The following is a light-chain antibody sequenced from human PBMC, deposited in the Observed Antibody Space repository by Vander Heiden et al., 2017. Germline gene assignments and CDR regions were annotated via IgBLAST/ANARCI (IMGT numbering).Light chain of an antibody. CDR3: QQDDTDLYT. Sequence: DIQMPTSPSSLSASVGDRVTITCQASQVISNYLNWYQQKPGKAPKLLIYDASNLERGVPSRFSGSGSGTDFTFTISSLHPEDIATYYWQQDDTDLYTFGQGTKLDIK. J-gene: IGKJ2*01. CDR2: DAS. CDR1: QVISNY. V-gene: IGKV1-33*01.